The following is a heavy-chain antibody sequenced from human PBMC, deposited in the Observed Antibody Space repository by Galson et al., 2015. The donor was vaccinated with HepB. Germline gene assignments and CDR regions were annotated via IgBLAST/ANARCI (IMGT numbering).Heavy chain of an antibody. D-gene: IGHD6-19*01. CDR3: AKGWQTSGWSSFDS. Sequence: SLRLSCAASGFTFKNFAMHWVRQAPGKGLEWVSGISWNSASIGYADSVRGRFTISRDNAENSLYLEMNSLRGEDTAFYFCAKGWQTSGWSSFDSWGQGSLVTVSS. V-gene: IGHV3-9*01. CDR1: GFTFKNFA. CDR2: ISWNSASI. J-gene: IGHJ4*02.